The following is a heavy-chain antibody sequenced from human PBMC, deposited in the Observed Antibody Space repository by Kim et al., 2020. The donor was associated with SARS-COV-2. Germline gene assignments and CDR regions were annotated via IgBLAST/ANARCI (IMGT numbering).Heavy chain of an antibody. CDR1: GFTFSSYG. Sequence: GGSLRLSCAASGFTFSSYGMHWVRQAPGKGLEWVAVISYDGSNKYYADSVKGRFTISRDNSKNTLYLQMNSLRAEDTAVYYCAKGSSVLLWFGGTDYFD. CDR2: ISYDGSNK. V-gene: IGHV3-30*18. J-gene: IGHJ4*01. D-gene: IGHD3-10*01. CDR3: AKGSSVLLWFGGTDYFD.